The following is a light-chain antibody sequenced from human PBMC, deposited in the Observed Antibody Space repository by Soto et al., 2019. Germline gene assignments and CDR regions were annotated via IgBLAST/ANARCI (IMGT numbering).Light chain of an antibody. CDR3: SSYAGSSTYWV. Sequence: QSALTQPPSASGSPGQSVTISCTGTSSDVGGYNYVSWYQQHPGKAPKLMIYDVSKRPSGVPDRFSGSKSGNTASLTVSGLEAEDEADYYCSSYAGSSTYWVFGGGTKLTVL. CDR1: SSDVGGYNY. V-gene: IGLV2-8*01. J-gene: IGLJ3*02. CDR2: DVS.